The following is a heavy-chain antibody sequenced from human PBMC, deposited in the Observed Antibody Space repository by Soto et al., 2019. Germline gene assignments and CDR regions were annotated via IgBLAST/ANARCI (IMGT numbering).Heavy chain of an antibody. CDR1: GYTFTSYD. CDR2: MNPNSGNT. CDR3: ARPQSSAWYSGSHHY. Sequence: QVQLVQSGAEVKKPGASVKVSCKASGYTFTSYDINWVRQATGQGLEWMGWMNPNSGNTGYAQKFQGRVTMTRNTSXNTAYMEQNSLRSEDTAVYYCARPQSSAWYSGSHHYWGQGTPVTVSS. V-gene: IGHV1-8*01. J-gene: IGHJ4*02. D-gene: IGHD1-26*01.